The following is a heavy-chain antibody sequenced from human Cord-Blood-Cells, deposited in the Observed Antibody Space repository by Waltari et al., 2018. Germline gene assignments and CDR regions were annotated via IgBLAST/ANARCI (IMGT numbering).Heavy chain of an antibody. Sequence: QVQLVESGGGVVQPGRSLRLSCAASGFTFSSYGMHWVLQAPGKGLEWVAVISYDGSNKYYADTVKGRFTISRDNSKNTLYLQMNSLRAEDTAVYYCAKATGTTVFDYWGQGTLVTVSS. V-gene: IGHV3-30*18. CDR2: ISYDGSNK. J-gene: IGHJ4*02. CDR3: AKATGTTVFDY. D-gene: IGHD1-7*01. CDR1: GFTFSSYG.